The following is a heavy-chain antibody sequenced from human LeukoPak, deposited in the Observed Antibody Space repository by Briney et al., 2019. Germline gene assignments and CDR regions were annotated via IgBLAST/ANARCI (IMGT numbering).Heavy chain of an antibody. J-gene: IGHJ6*02. V-gene: IGHV3-20*04. Sequence: GGSLRLSCAAPGFTFDDYDMSWVRQAPGKGLEWVSDINWNGGSTGYADSVKGRFTISRDNSKNTLYLQLNSLRAEDTAVYYCARGRDYVGMDVWGQGTTVIVSS. D-gene: IGHD3-16*01. CDR2: INWNGGST. CDR3: ARGRDYVGMDV. CDR1: GFTFDDYD.